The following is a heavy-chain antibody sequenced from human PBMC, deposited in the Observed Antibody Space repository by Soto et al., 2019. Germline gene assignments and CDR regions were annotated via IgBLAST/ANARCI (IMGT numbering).Heavy chain of an antibody. V-gene: IGHV4-39*01. CDR2: IFYSGST. J-gene: IGHJ5*02. CDR1: GGSISSSGYY. D-gene: IGHD3-10*01. Sequence: SETLSLTCTVSGGSISSSGYYWGWIRQPPGKGLEWIGSIFYSGSTYYNPSLKSRVTISVDMSKNQFSLKLSSVTAADTAVYYCARHYGSVDPWGQGTPVTVSS. CDR3: ARHYGSVDP.